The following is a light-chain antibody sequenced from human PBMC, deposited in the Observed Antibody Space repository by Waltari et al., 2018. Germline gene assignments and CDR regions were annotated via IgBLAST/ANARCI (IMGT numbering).Light chain of an antibody. Sequence: EIVMTQSPATLSVSPGERATLSCRASQNIRSNLAWYRQKPGQAPRLLIYGASFRATGIPARISGSGSGTEFTLTISSLQSEDFAVYVCQQYDNWPPITFGQGTKLEIK. CDR2: GAS. CDR3: QQYDNWPPIT. CDR1: QNIRSN. V-gene: IGKV3-15*01. J-gene: IGKJ2*01.